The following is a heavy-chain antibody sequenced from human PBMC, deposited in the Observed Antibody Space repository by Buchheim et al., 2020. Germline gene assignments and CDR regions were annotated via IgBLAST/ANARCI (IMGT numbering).Heavy chain of an antibody. CDR2: INHSGST. D-gene: IGHD3-10*01. CDR1: GGSFSGYY. V-gene: IGHV4-34*01. CDR3: ARARAYYYGSGSYYSRKVYGMDV. J-gene: IGHJ6*02. Sequence: QVQLQQWGAGLLKPSETLSLTCAVYGGSFSGYYWSWIRQPPGKGLEWIGEINHSGSTNYNPSLKIRVTISVDTSKTQFPLKLSSVTAADTAVYYCARARAYYYGSGSYYSRKVYGMDVWGQGTT.